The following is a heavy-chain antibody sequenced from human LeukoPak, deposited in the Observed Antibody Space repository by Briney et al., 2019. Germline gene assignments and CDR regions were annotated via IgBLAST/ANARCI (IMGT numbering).Heavy chain of an antibody. Sequence: GGSLRLSCAASGFTFSSYAMSWVRQAPGKGLEWVSAISGSGGSTYYADSVKGRFTISRDNSKNTLYLQMNSLRAEDTAVYYCAKAHCSSTSCSRADNWGQGTLVTVSS. CDR1: GFTFSSYA. D-gene: IGHD2-2*01. CDR3: AKAHCSSTSCSRADN. V-gene: IGHV3-23*01. J-gene: IGHJ4*02. CDR2: ISGSGGST.